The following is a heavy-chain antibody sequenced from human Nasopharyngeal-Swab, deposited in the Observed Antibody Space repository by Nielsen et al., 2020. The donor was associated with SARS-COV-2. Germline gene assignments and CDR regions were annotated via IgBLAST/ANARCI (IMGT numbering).Heavy chain of an antibody. D-gene: IGHD6-25*01. J-gene: IGHJ4*02. CDR1: GFTFSGSA. V-gene: IGHV3-73*01. CDR2: IRSKANSYAT. CDR3: TRFRYSSGLDY. Sequence: GRTLRLSCAASGFTFSGSAMHWVRQAAGKGLEWVGRIRSKANSYATAYAASVNGRFTIPRDNSNHTAYLQMNSLKTEDTAVYYSTRFRYSSGLDYWGQGTLVTVSS.